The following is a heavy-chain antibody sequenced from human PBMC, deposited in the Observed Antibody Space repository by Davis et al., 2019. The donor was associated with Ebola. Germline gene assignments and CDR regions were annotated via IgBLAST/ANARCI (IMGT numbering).Heavy chain of an antibody. D-gene: IGHD6-6*01. CDR1: GYSFETHW. CDR2: IYPGDSHA. V-gene: IGHV5-51*01. Sequence: PGGSLRLSCKASGYSFETHWIGWVRQIPGKGLEWMGIIYPGDSHAIYRPSFQGQVIISADTSITSAYLQWSSLKASDTALYYCARHQRGISSGFDYWGQGTLVSVSS. CDR3: ARHQRGISSGFDY. J-gene: IGHJ4*02.